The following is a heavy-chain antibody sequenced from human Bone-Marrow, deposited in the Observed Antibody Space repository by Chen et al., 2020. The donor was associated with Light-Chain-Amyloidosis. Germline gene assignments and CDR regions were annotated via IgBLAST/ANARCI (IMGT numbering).Heavy chain of an antibody. CDR3: ARRRDGYNFDY. D-gene: IGHD5-12*01. CDR1: GYTFPNYW. Sequence: GQSGPEVKKPGESLKISCKGSGYTFPNYWIGWVRQMPGKGLEWMVVIYPDDSDARYSPSFEGQVTISADKSITTAYLQWRSLKASDTAMYYCARRRDGYNFDYWGQGTLVTVSS. CDR2: IYPDDSDA. V-gene: IGHV5-51*01. J-gene: IGHJ4*02.